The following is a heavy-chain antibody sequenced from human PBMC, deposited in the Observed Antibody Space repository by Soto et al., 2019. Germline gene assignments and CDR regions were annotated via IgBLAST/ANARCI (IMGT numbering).Heavy chain of an antibody. J-gene: IGHJ4*02. Sequence: PGGSLRLSCAASGFAFNTYSMHWVRQAPGRGLEWVAVISYDGSNKFYADSVEGRFTISRDNSKNTLYLEMNSLRGEDTAVYYCAKVSPMGYFFDFWGQGTLVTVSS. CDR3: AKVSPMGYFFDF. CDR2: ISYDGSNK. V-gene: IGHV3-30-3*01. CDR1: GFAFNTYS.